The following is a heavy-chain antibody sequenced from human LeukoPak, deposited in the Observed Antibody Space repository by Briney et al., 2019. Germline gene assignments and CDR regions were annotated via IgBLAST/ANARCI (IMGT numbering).Heavy chain of an antibody. CDR1: GFTFGDHA. J-gene: IGHJ6*02. Sequence: PGGSLRLSCTVSGFTFGDHAMSWVRQAPGKGREWVGFIRSKTYGGTTEYAASVKGRFIISRDDSTSIAYLQMNSLKTEDTAVYYCTRGPIQLWLYHGMDVWGQGTTVTVSS. CDR3: TRGPIQLWLYHGMDV. D-gene: IGHD5-18*01. V-gene: IGHV3-49*04. CDR2: IRSKTYGGTT.